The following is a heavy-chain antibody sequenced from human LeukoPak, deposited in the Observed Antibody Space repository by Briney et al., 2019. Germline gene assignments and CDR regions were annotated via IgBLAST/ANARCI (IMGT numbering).Heavy chain of an antibody. CDR3: ARVGDDYGGNGIDY. CDR2: IIPILGTA. CDR1: GGTFSSYA. Sequence: SVKVSCKASGGTFSSYAISWVRQAPGQGLEWMGGIIPILGTANYAQKFQGRVTITADESTSTAYMELSSLRSEDTAVYYCARVGDDYGGNGIDYWGQGTLVTVSS. J-gene: IGHJ4*02. V-gene: IGHV1-69*13. D-gene: IGHD4-23*01.